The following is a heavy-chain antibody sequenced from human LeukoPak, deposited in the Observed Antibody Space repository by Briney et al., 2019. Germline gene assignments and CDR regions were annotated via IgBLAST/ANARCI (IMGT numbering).Heavy chain of an antibody. J-gene: IGHJ4*02. V-gene: IGHV3-48*03. Sequence: GGSLRLSCAASGFTFSSYEMNWVRQAPGKGLEWVSYISSSGSTIYYADSVKGRFTISRDNAKNSLYLQMNSLRAEDTAVYYCARVQAPTWFGELLLDYWGQGTLVTVSS. D-gene: IGHD3-10*01. CDR3: ARVQAPTWFGELLLDY. CDR2: ISSSGSTI. CDR1: GFTFSSYE.